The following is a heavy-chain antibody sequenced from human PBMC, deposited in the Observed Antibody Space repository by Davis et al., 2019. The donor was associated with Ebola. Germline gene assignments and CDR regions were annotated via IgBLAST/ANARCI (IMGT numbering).Heavy chain of an antibody. Sequence: SLKISCAASGFTFSSYAMSWVRQAPGKGLEWVSGINWNSGSVDYADSVKGRFTISRDNAKNSLYLQMNSLRAEDTALYYCVKDRSGGLGGYLFGMDVWGKGTSVTVSS. V-gene: IGHV3-9*01. D-gene: IGHD3-22*01. J-gene: IGHJ6*04. CDR1: GFTFSSYA. CDR2: INWNSGSV. CDR3: VKDRSGGLGGYLFGMDV.